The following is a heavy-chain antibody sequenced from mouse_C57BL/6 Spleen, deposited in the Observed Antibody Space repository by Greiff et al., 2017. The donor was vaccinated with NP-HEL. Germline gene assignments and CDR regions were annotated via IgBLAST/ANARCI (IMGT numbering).Heavy chain of an antibody. Sequence: QVQLKESGPELVKPGASVKISCKASGYAFSSSWMNWVKQRPGKGLEWIGRIYPGDGDTNYNGKFKGKATLTADKSSSTAYMQLSSLTSEDSAVYFCAREGYYDYDRAWFAYWGQGTLVTVSA. V-gene: IGHV1-82*01. CDR1: GYAFSSSW. CDR3: AREGYYDYDRAWFAY. J-gene: IGHJ3*01. CDR2: IYPGDGDT. D-gene: IGHD2-4*01.